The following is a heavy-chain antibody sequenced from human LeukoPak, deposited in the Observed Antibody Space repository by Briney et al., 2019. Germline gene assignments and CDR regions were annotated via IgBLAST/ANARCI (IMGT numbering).Heavy chain of an antibody. D-gene: IGHD1-1*01. CDR2: IGISSGNT. Sequence: GGSLRLSCAASGFPFSEYSMNWVRQAPGKGLEWISYIGISSGNTKYVDSVKGRFTVSGDNARNSLCLQMNSLRVEDTAVYYCARDHNYAFDNWGQGTLVTVSS. J-gene: IGHJ4*02. V-gene: IGHV3-11*06. CDR3: ARDHNYAFDN. CDR1: GFPFSEYS.